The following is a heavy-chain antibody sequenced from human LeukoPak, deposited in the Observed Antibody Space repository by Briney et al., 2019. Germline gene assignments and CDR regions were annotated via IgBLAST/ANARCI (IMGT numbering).Heavy chain of an antibody. D-gene: IGHD2-2*01. CDR1: GFAFSSYS. V-gene: IGHV3-21*01. Sequence: GGSLRLSCAASGFAFSSYSMNWVRQAPGKGLEWVSSISSSSSYIYYADSVKGRFTISRDNAKNSLYLQMNSLRAEDTAVYYCARARYCSSTSCYGIDYWGQGTLVTVSS. CDR3: ARARYCSSTSCYGIDY. J-gene: IGHJ4*02. CDR2: ISSSSSYI.